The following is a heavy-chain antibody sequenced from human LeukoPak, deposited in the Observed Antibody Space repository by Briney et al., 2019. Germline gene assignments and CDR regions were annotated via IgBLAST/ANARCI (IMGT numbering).Heavy chain of an antibody. CDR1: GFTFSSNW. J-gene: IGHJ6*02. V-gene: IGHV3-7*01. D-gene: IGHD6-19*01. Sequence: PGGSLRLSCAASGFTFSSNWMHWVRQAPGKGLEWVANIQSDGNEKNYIDSVQGRFTISRDNAKTSLYLQMNSLRAEDTAVYYCARDSAVATYYGVDVWGQGTTVTVSS. CDR3: ARDSAVATYYGVDV. CDR2: IQSDGNEK.